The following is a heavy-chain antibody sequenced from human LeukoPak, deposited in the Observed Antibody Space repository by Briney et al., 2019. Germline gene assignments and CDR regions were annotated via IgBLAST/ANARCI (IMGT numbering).Heavy chain of an antibody. CDR3: AKWDTYYDSSGYYFY. CDR2: ISSSSSTI. CDR1: GFTFSSYS. Sequence: AGGSLRLSCAASGFTFSSYSMNWVRQAPGKGLEWVSYISSSSSTIYYADSVKGRFTISRDNSKNTLYLQMNSLGAEDTAVYYCAKWDTYYDSSGYYFYWGQGTLVTVSS. D-gene: IGHD3-22*01. V-gene: IGHV3-48*01. J-gene: IGHJ4*02.